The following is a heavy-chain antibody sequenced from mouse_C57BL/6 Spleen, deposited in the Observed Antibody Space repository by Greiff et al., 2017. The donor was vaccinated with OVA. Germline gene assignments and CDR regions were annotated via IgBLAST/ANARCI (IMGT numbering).Heavy chain of an antibody. V-gene: IGHV2-9-1*01. J-gene: IGHJ4*01. Sequence: VKVVESGPGLVAPSQSLSITCTVSGFSLTSYAISWVRQPPGKGLEWLGVIWTGGGTNYNSALKSRLSISKDNSKSQVFLKMNSLQTDDTSRYYCARSYSNYEDYYAMDYWGQGTSGTVSS. D-gene: IGHD2-5*01. CDR3: ARSYSNYEDYYAMDY. CDR1: GFSLTSYA. CDR2: IWTGGGT.